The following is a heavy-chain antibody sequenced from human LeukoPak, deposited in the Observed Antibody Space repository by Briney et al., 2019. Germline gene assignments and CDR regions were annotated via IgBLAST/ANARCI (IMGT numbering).Heavy chain of an antibody. V-gene: IGHV1-69*04. D-gene: IGHD3-22*01. CDR3: ARDGYYYDSSGALDY. CDR1: GGTFSSYT. CDR2: IIPILGIA. Sequence: SGKVSCKASGGTFSSYTISWVRQAPGQGEEWMGKIIPILGIANYAQKFQGRVTITADKSTSTAYMELSSLRSEDTAVYYCARDGYYYDSSGALDYWGQGTLVTVSS. J-gene: IGHJ4*02.